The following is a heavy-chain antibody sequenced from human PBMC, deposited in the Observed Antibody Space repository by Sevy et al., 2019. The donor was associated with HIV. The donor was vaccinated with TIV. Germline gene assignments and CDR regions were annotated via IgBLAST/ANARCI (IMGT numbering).Heavy chain of an antibody. CDR2: ISGDGATT. J-gene: IGHJ3*01. V-gene: IGHV3-23*01. D-gene: IGHD3-16*01. CDR1: GLNYNLHA. Sequence: GGSLRLSCTASGLNYNLHAMSWVRQAPGKGLQWVSAISGDGATTKYADYVRGRFNISRDNSKSTLFLQMSSLRIEDTAVYYCAKDAAVGATGALGDAFDSWGQGTVVTVSS. CDR3: AKDAAVGATGALGDAFDS.